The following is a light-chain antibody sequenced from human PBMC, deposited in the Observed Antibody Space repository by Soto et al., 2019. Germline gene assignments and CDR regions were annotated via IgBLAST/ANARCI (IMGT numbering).Light chain of an antibody. CDR1: QGISSY. Sequence: DIQLTQSPSFLSTSVGDRVTITCRASQGISSYLALYQQKPGKAPKLLIYAASTLQSGVPSRFSGSGSGTEFPLTISSLQPEDFATYYCQELNSYPLVFGQGTKLEIK. CDR2: AAS. CDR3: QELNSYPLV. V-gene: IGKV1-9*01. J-gene: IGKJ2*01.